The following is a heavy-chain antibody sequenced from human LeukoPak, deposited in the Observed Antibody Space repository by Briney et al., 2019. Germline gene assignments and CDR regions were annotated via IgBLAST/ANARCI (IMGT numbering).Heavy chain of an antibody. CDR2: IYYSGST. J-gene: IGHJ4*02. Sequence: TSAETLSLTCTVSGGSISSSSYYWGWIRQPPGKGLEWIGSIYYSGSTYYNPSLKSRVTISVDTSKNQFSLKLSSVTAADTAVYYCARDIYYYDSSGSQTLDYWGQGTLVTVSS. CDR1: GGSISSSSYY. V-gene: IGHV4-39*07. D-gene: IGHD3-22*01. CDR3: ARDIYYYDSSGSQTLDY.